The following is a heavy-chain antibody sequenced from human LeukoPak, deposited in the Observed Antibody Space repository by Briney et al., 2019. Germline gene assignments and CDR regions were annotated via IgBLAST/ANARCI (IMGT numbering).Heavy chain of an antibody. CDR3: ARAPYTTGRSFYFDS. D-gene: IGHD3-16*01. CDR2: TWYDGSSE. V-gene: IGHV3-33*01. Sequence: GGSLRLSCAASGXTFSYYGMHWVRQAPGKGLEWVALTWYDGSSEYYADPVKGRFTISRDNSDNTLWLQMSRLRAEDTAVYYCARAPYTTGRSFYFDSWGQGTLVTVSS. J-gene: IGHJ4*02. CDR1: GXTFSYYG.